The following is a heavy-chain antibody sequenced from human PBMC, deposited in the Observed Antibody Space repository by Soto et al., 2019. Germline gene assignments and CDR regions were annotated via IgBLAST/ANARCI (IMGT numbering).Heavy chain of an antibody. CDR2: MNPNRGNT. CDR3: ARAPRGYCSGGSCYSRSRNGYYYYGMDV. V-gene: IGHV1-8*01. Sequence: ASVKVSCKASGYTFTSYYINWVRQATGQGLGWMGWMNPNRGNTGYAQKFQGRVTMTRNTSISTAYMELSSLRSEDTAVYYCARAPRGYCSGGSCYSRSRNGYYYYGMDVWGQGTTVTVSS. D-gene: IGHD2-15*01. J-gene: IGHJ6*02. CDR1: GYTFTSYY.